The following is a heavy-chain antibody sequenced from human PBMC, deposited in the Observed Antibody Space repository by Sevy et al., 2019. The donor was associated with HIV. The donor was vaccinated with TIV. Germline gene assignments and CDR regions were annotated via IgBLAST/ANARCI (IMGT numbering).Heavy chain of an antibody. V-gene: IGHV3-30*18. CDR2: ISYDGSNK. CDR3: AKDKDSSSPVDY. CDR1: GFTFSSYG. D-gene: IGHD6-13*01. J-gene: IGHJ4*02. Sequence: GGSLRLSCAASGFTFSSYGMHWVRQAPGKGLEWVAVISYDGSNKYYADSVKGRFTISRDNSKNTLYLQMNSLRAEDTAVYCCAKDKDSSSPVDYWGQGTLVTVSS.